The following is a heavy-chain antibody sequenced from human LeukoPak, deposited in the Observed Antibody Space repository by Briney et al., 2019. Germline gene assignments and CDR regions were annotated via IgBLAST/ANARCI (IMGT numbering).Heavy chain of an antibody. CDR2: INPNSGGT. Sequence: EASVKVSCKASGYTFTGYYMHWVRQAPGQGLEWMGWINPNSGGTNYAQKFQGWATMTRDTSISTAYMELSRLRSDDTAVYCCARADGSGSFYGMDVWGQGTTVTVSS. CDR1: GYTFTGYY. CDR3: ARADGSGSFYGMDV. D-gene: IGHD3-10*01. J-gene: IGHJ6*02. V-gene: IGHV1-2*04.